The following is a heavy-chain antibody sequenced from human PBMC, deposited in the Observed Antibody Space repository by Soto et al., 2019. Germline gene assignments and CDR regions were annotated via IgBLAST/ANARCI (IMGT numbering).Heavy chain of an antibody. V-gene: IGHV4-39*01. D-gene: IGHD1-1*01. CDR3: ARSGNRQLERPKINWFDP. CDR2: IYYSGST. CDR1: GGSISSSSYY. J-gene: IGHJ5*02. Sequence: QLQLQESGPGLVKPSETLSLTCTVSGGSISSSSYYWGWIRQPPGKGLEWIGSIYYSGSTYYNPSLKSRVTISVDTSKNQFSLKLSSVTAADTAVYYCARSGNRQLERPKINWFDPWGQGTLVTVSS.